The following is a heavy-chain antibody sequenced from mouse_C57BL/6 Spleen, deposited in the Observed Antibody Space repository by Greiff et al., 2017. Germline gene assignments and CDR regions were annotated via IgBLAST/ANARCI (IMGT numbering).Heavy chain of an antibody. CDR3: ESDSNYDWDFDV. CDR2: ISYDGSN. D-gene: IGHD2-5*01. CDR1: GYSITSGYY. Sequence: EVQLVESGPGLVKPSQSLSLTCSATGYSITSGYYWNWIRQFPGNKLEWMGYISYDGSNNYNPSLKNRISITRDTSKNQFFLKLNSVTTEDTATYYYESDSNYDWDFDVWGTGTTVTVSS. J-gene: IGHJ1*03. V-gene: IGHV3-6*01.